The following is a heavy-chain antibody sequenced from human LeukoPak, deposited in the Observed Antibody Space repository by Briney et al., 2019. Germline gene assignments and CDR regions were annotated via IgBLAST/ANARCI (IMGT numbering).Heavy chain of an antibody. CDR2: ITWNSGSI. CDR1: ASTFINYP. J-gene: IGHJ4*02. V-gene: IGHV3-9*01. CDR3: AKTRASSTWYSGLGY. D-gene: IGHD6-13*01. Sequence: PGGSLRLSCVAPASTFINYPMNWVRQAPGKGLEWVSGITWNSGSIGYADSVKGRFTVSRDNAKNSLYLQMDSLRAEDTALYYCAKTRASSTWYSGLGYWGQGTLVTVSS.